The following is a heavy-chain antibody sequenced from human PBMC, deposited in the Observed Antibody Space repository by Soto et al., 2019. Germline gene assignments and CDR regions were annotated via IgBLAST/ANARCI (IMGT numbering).Heavy chain of an antibody. J-gene: IGHJ5*02. Sequence: TLSLTCAVSGDSSSSGVHSWAWIRQPPGKGLEWIGYISHSGSTSYNPSLKSRVTISVDMSKNQFSLKLNSVTAADTAGYYCARVWGVMRCSSASCSIYNGCEPWGQGTLVT. CDR1: GDSSSSGVHS. CDR2: ISHSGST. D-gene: IGHD2-2*01. V-gene: IGHV4-30-2*01. CDR3: ARVWGVMRCSSASCSIYNGCEP.